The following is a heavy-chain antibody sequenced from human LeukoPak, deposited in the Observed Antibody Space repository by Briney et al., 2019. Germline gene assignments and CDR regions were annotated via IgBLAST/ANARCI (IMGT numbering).Heavy chain of an antibody. V-gene: IGHV4-34*01. CDR1: GGSFSYYY. CDR2: INHSGIT. J-gene: IGHJ4*01. CDR3: ANPARDFADSGAITW. Sequence: PSETLYLTCAVYGGSFSYYYWSWIRQPPGKGLEWIVEINHSGITNYNPSHKRRVNISADKSKNQFSLKLTSVTAADTAVYYCANPARDFADSGAITWWGNGTLVTVSS. D-gene: IGHD4-17*01.